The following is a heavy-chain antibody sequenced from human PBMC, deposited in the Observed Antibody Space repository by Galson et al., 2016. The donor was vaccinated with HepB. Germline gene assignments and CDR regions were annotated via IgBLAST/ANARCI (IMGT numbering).Heavy chain of an antibody. D-gene: IGHD6-13*01. Sequence: ETLSLTCTVSGGSISSSSYYWGWIRQPPRKGLEWIGPIYYSGYKSYNPSLKIRVPIYVDTSKNQFSLKQSSVPDAVTAVYYCARQRLTGSRWYVAWYYYYGVDVGGQGTTVSVSS. V-gene: IGHV4-39*01. CDR2: IYYSGYK. CDR1: GGSISSSSYY. J-gene: IGHJ6*02. CDR3: ARQRLTGSRWYVAWYYYYGVDV.